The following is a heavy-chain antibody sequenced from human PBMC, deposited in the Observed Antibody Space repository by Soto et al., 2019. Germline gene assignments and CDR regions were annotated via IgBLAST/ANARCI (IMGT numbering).Heavy chain of an antibody. D-gene: IGHD3-3*01. J-gene: IGHJ5*02. CDR2: ISSSSSTI. CDR1: GFTFSSYS. Sequence: GGSLRLSCAASGFTFSSYSMNWVRQAPGKGLEWVSYISSSSSTIYYADSVKGRFTISRDNAKNSLYLQMNSLRAEDTAVYYCARVSGEDFWSGYYGWFDPWGQGTLVTVSS. V-gene: IGHV3-48*01. CDR3: ARVSGEDFWSGYYGWFDP.